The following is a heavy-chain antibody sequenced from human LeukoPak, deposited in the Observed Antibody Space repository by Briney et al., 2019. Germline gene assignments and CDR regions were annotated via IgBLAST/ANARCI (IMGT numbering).Heavy chain of an antibody. CDR1: GYTFTSYD. J-gene: IGHJ6*02. D-gene: IGHD3-16*02. V-gene: IGHV1-8*02. CDR3: ARGLSGTGVIQAF. CDR2: MNPNSGNT. Sequence: GASVKVSCKASGYTFTSYDINWVRQATGQGLEWMGWMNPNSGNTGYAQKLQGRVTMTTDTSTSTAYMELRSLRSDDTAVYYCARGLSGTGVIQAFWGQGTTVTVSS.